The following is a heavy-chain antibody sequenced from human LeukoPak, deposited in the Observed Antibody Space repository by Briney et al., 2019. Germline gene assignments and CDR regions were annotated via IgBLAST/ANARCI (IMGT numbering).Heavy chain of an antibody. CDR2: ISYDGSNK. CDR3: AKGIEMATISPSDY. D-gene: IGHD5-24*01. Sequence: GGSLRLSCAASGFTFSSYGMHWVRQAPGKGLEWVAVISYDGSNKYYSDSVKGRFTISRDNSKNTLYLQMNSLRAEDTALYYCAKGIEMATISPSDYWGQGTLVTVSS. V-gene: IGHV3-30*18. CDR1: GFTFSSYG. J-gene: IGHJ4*02.